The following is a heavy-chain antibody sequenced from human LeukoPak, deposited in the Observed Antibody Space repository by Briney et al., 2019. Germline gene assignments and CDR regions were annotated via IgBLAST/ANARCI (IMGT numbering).Heavy chain of an antibody. V-gene: IGHV3-21*01. J-gene: IGHJ4*02. CDR2: ISSSSSYI. CDR3: ARGPLAAAVPSDY. D-gene: IGHD6-13*01. CDR1: GFTFSSYS. Sequence: GGSLRLSYAASGFTFSSYSMNWVRQAPGKGLEWVSSISSSSSYIYYADSVKGRFTISRDNAKNSLYLQINSLRAEDTAVYYCARGPLAAAVPSDYWGQGTLVTVSS.